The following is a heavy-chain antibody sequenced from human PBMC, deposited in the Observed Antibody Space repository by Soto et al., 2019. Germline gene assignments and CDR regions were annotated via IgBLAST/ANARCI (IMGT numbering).Heavy chain of an antibody. CDR3: ARVLYYYGSGSYWFDP. CDR2: IYYSGST. V-gene: IGHV4-59*01. CDR1: GVSISSYY. Sequence: SETLSLTCTVSGVSISSYYWSWIRQPPGKGLEWIGYIYYSGSTNYNPSLKSRVTISVDTSKNQFSLKLSAVTAADTAVYYCARVLYYYGSGSYWFDPWGQGTLVTVSS. D-gene: IGHD3-10*01. J-gene: IGHJ5*02.